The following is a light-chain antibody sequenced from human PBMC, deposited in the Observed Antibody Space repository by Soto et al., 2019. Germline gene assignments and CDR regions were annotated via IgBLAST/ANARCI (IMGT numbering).Light chain of an antibody. V-gene: IGKV3-11*01. CDR2: DAY. CDR3: QQRSNWPRT. J-gene: IGKJ1*01. Sequence: VLTQYPATLSLSPGERFTLSRMAIQIVSSYLAWYQQKPCQSPRLLIYDAYNRATGITARFSGSGSGTDFTLTISSLEPEDFAVYYRQQRSNWPRTVGQGTKVDIK. CDR1: QIVSSY.